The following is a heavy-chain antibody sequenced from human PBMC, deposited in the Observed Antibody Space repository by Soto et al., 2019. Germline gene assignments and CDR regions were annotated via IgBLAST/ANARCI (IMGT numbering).Heavy chain of an antibody. CDR2: IKSDGSDT. CDR1: GFTFNIYW. CDR3: AKDPYYDFWSGYSGFDY. V-gene: IGHV3-74*01. Sequence: GWSLRLSCAASGFTFNIYWMHWVRQAPGKGLVWISRIKSDGSDTIYADSVKGRFTISRDNSKNTLYLQMNSLRAEDTAVYYCAKDPYYDFWSGYSGFDYWGQGTLVTVS. D-gene: IGHD3-3*01. J-gene: IGHJ4*02.